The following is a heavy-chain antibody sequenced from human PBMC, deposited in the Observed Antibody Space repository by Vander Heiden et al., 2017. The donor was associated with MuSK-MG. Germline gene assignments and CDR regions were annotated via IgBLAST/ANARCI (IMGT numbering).Heavy chain of an antibody. CDR3: GKDKAMWELMDLGFDS. Sequence: EVQLLESGGGLVQPVGSLRLCCSSSGFTFVSYAMSWVRQAPGKGLEWVAAISRTGGSPYSADAGKCRFTISRDNPKNTLYLQMNSLSDDEKEVYHCGKDKAMWELMDLGFDSWVHVTLVTVSS. CDR1: GFTFVSYA. J-gene: IGHJ5*01. D-gene: IGHD1-26*01. V-gene: IGHV3-23*01. CDR2: ISRTGGSP.